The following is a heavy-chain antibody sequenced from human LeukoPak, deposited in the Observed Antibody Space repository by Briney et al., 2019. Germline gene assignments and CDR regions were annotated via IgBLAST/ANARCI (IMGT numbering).Heavy chain of an antibody. J-gene: IGHJ4*02. CDR2: ILYSGDT. D-gene: IGHD4-17*01. Sequence: SQTLSLTCSVSGGSITRDDYYWTWIRQPPGKGLEWVGYILYSGDTYYNPSLKSRLTISLDMSKNQFSLKLKSVTPADTAVYYCARDPSDYGAFDSWGQGTLVTVSS. V-gene: IGHV4-30-4*01. CDR3: ARDPSDYGAFDS. CDR1: GGSITRDDYY.